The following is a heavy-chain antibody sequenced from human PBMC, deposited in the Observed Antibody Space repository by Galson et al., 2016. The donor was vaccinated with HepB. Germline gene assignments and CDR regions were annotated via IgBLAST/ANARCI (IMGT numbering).Heavy chain of an antibody. CDR1: GFTFSSYS. Sequence: SLRLSCAASGFTFSSYSMNWVRQAPGKGLERDSSISSSGSYLYYADSVKGRFSISRDNAKKSLFLQMNSLRVEDTAVYYCATVPILGAVARYLDYWGQGTLVTVSS. CDR3: ATVPILGAVARYLDY. CDR2: ISSSGSYL. D-gene: IGHD3-3*01. J-gene: IGHJ4*02. V-gene: IGHV3-21*01.